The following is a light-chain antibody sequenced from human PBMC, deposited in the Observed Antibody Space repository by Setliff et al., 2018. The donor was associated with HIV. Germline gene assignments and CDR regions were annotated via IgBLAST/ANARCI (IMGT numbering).Light chain of an antibody. CDR1: ISDVGGYNY. Sequence: QSALTQPASVSGSPGQSITISCTGTISDVGGYNYVSWYQQHPGKAPKLMIYEVSNRPSGVSDRFSGSKSGNTASLTISGLQTEDEADYFCSSYTSSSPLDVFGTGTKVTVL. J-gene: IGLJ1*01. CDR2: EVS. V-gene: IGLV2-14*01. CDR3: SSYTSSSPLDV.